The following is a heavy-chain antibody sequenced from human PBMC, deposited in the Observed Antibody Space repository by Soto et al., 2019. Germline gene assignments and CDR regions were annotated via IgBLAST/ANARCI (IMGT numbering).Heavy chain of an antibody. Sequence: GGSLRLSCAGFGFTFSTYSMNWVRQAPGKGLEWVSAISGSGGSTYYADSVKGRFTISRDNSKNTLYLQMNSLRAEDTAVYYCAYSSTPFDYWGQGTLVTVSS. CDR3: AYSSTPFDY. D-gene: IGHD6-13*01. CDR2: ISGSGGST. J-gene: IGHJ4*02. CDR1: GFTFSTYS. V-gene: IGHV3-23*01.